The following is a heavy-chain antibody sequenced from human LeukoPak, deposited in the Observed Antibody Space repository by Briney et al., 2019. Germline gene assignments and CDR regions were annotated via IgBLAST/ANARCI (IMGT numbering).Heavy chain of an antibody. V-gene: IGHV4-34*01. D-gene: IGHD2-2*02. Sequence: SGTLSLTCAVYGGSFSGYYWSWIRQPPGKGLEWIGEINHSGSTNYNPSLKSRVTISVDTSKNQFSLKLSSVTAADTAVYYCARARYCSSTSCYRSFTLAHPFDIWGQGTMVTVSS. CDR3: ARARYCSSTSCYRSFTLAHPFDI. CDR1: GGSFSGYY. CDR2: INHSGST. J-gene: IGHJ3*02.